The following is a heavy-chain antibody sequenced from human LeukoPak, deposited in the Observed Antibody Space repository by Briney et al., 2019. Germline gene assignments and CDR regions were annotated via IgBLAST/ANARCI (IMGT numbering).Heavy chain of an antibody. CDR2: VYYSGST. CDR3: ARVGGFGYCSGGSCEV. Sequence: PSETLSLTCSVSGGSISTYYWSWIRQPPGKGLEWLGYVYYSGSTNYNPSLRSRVTISVDTSKNQFSLKLSSVTAADTAVYYCARVGGFGYCSGGSCEVWGQGTTVTVSS. CDR1: GGSISTYY. J-gene: IGHJ6*02. D-gene: IGHD2-15*01. V-gene: IGHV4-59*12.